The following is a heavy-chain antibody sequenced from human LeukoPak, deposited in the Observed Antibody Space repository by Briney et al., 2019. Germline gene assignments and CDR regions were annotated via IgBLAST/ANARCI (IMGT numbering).Heavy chain of an antibody. J-gene: IGHJ4*02. D-gene: IGHD3/OR15-3a*01. CDR1: GGSISSSNW. Sequence: PSGTLSLTCAVSGGSISSSNWWSWIRQPPGKGLEWIGEIYHSGSTNYNPSLKSRVTISVDKSKTQFSLKLSSVTAADTAVYYCARQTGSGLFILPGGQGTLVTVSS. CDR3: ARQTGSGLFILP. CDR2: IYHSGST. V-gene: IGHV4-4*02.